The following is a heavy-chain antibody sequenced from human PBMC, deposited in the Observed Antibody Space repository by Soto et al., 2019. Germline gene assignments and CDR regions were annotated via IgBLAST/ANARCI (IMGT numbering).Heavy chain of an antibody. CDR3: ARVTAMTTVTFDI. V-gene: IGHV4-30-4*01. CDR1: GGSISSGDYY. J-gene: IGHJ3*02. D-gene: IGHD4-17*01. CDR2: IYYSGST. Sequence: QVQLQESGPGLVKPSQTLSLTCTVSGGSISSGDYYWSWIRQPPGKGLEWIGYIYYSGSTYYNTSLKSRVTISVYTSKNQCPLKLISVTAADKAVYYCARVTAMTTVTFDIWGQGTMVTVSS.